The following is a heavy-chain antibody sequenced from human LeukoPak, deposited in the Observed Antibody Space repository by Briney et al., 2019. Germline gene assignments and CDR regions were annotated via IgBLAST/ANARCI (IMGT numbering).Heavy chain of an antibody. CDR3: AREVKRDYYDSSGQLDY. D-gene: IGHD3-22*01. CDR2: INPSGGST. J-gene: IGHJ4*02. Sequence: ASVKVSCKASGYTFTGYYMHWVRQAPGQGLEWMGWINPSGGSTSYAQKFQGRVTMTRDMSTSTVCMELSSLRSEDTAVYYCAREVKRDYYDSSGQLDYWGQGTLVTVSS. V-gene: IGHV1-46*01. CDR1: GYTFTGYY.